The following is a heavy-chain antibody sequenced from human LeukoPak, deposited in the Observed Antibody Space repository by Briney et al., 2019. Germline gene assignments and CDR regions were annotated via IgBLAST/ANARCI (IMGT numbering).Heavy chain of an antibody. Sequence: ASVKVSCKACVYTFTSYDINWVRQATGQGLEWMGWMNPNSGNTGYAQKFQGRVTMTRNTSISTAYMELSSLRSEDTAVYYCARGLGIAARAFFSYWGQGTLVTVSS. CDR1: VYTFTSYD. J-gene: IGHJ4*02. D-gene: IGHD6-13*01. V-gene: IGHV1-8*01. CDR2: MNPNSGNT. CDR3: ARGLGIAARAFFSY.